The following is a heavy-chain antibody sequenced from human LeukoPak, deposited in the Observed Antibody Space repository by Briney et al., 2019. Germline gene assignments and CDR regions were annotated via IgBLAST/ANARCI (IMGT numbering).Heavy chain of an antibody. D-gene: IGHD1-26*01. J-gene: IGHJ3*02. V-gene: IGHV4-34*01. CDR2: INHSGSA. Sequence: SETLSLTCAVYGGSFSGYYWSWIRQPPGKGLEWIGEINHSGSANYNPSLKSRVTISVDTSKNQFSLKLSSVTAADTAVYYCARKGATTASYDAFDIWGQGTMVTVSS. CDR1: GGSFSGYY. CDR3: ARKGATTASYDAFDI.